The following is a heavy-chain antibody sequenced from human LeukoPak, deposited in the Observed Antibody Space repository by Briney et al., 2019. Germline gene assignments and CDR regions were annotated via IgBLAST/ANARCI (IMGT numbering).Heavy chain of an antibody. CDR3: VYSSGSYGYYFDY. V-gene: IGHV5-51*01. Sequence: GESLKISCKVSGYSFTNYWIGWVRQMPGKGLEWMGIIYPADSDTKYSPSFQAQVTVSADKSISTAYVQWSSLKASDPAMYYCVYSSGSYGYYFDYWGQGTLVTVSS. J-gene: IGHJ4*02. CDR1: GYSFTNYW. D-gene: IGHD6-19*01. CDR2: IYPADSDT.